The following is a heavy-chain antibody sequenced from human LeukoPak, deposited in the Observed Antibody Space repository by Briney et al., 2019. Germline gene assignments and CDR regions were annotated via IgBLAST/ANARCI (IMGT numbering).Heavy chain of an antibody. D-gene: IGHD1-1*01. V-gene: IGHV3-48*01. CDR2: IGIDSGNT. CDR1: GFPFIEYS. CDR3: ARDHNYAFDN. J-gene: IGHJ4*02. Sequence: GGSLRLSCTASGFPFIEYSMNWVRQAPGKGLEWISYIGIDSGNTKYAASVRGRFTISADKAKNSLDLQMNSLRGEDTAVYYCARDHNYAFDNWGQGTLVSVAS.